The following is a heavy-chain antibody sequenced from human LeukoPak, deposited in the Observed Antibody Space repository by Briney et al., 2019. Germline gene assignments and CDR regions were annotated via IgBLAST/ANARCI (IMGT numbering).Heavy chain of an antibody. Sequence: GGSLRLSCAASGFTVSSNYMSWVRQAPGKGLEWVSVIYSGGSTYYADSVKGRFTISRDNSKNTLYLQMNSLKTEDTAVYYCTTTEGPLGYYYDSSGYRYFDYWGQGTLVTVSS. CDR3: TTTEGPLGYYYDSSGYRYFDY. J-gene: IGHJ4*02. CDR2: IYSGGST. CDR1: GFTVSSNY. D-gene: IGHD3-22*01. V-gene: IGHV3-53*01.